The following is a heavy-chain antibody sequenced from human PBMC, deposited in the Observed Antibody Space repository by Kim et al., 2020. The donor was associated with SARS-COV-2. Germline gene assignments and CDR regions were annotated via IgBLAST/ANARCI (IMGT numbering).Heavy chain of an antibody. CDR2: IYYSGST. CDR1: GASVNSGDYY. Sequence: SETLSLTCTVSGASVNSGDYYWGWIRQPPGKGLEWIGHIYYSGSTYYNPSLKGRITMSVDSSKNHFSLTLSSVTAADTAMYYCARVLTYYDSTDYYYPNAFDIWGQGTMVTVSS. D-gene: IGHD3-22*01. CDR3: ARVLTYYDSTDYYYPNAFDI. J-gene: IGHJ3*02. V-gene: IGHV4-30-4*01.